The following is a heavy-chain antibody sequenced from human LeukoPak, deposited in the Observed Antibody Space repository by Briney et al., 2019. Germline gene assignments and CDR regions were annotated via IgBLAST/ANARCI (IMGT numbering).Heavy chain of an antibody. Sequence: SDTLSLTCAVSGSSISSSYWWGWIRQSPGKGLEWIGKIYYGGSINYNPSLESRVTMSVDMSRNQFSLKLTSVTAVDTAMYFCAGITMGGPYYYYYQYMDVWGKGTTVTVSS. CDR2: IYYGGSI. CDR3: AGITMGGPYYYYYQYMDV. V-gene: IGHV4-28*05. CDR1: GSSISSSYW. J-gene: IGHJ6*03. D-gene: IGHD1-1*01.